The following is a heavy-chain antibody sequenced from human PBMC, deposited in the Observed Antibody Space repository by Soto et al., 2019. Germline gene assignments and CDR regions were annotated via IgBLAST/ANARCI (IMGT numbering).Heavy chain of an antibody. V-gene: IGHV4-59*08. CDR2: IYYSGST. CDR1: GGSISSYY. J-gene: IGHJ6*03. D-gene: IGHD6-6*01. Sequence: PSETLSLTCTVSGGSISSYYWSWIRQPPGKGLEWIGYIYYSGSTNYNPSLKSRVTISVDTSKNQFSPKLSSVTAADTAVYYCARWSNTWAYSSSFYHYYYMDVWGKGTTVTVSS. CDR3: ARWSNTWAYSSSFYHYYYMDV.